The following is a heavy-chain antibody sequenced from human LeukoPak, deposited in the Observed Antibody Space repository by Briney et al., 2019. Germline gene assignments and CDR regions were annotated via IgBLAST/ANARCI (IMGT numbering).Heavy chain of an antibody. CDR2: INHSGST. CDR3: ARGAGYYSSTSCYFDY. D-gene: IGHD2-2*03. CDR1: GGSFSGYY. J-gene: IGHJ4*02. Sequence: PSETLSLTCAVYGGSFSGYYWSWIRQPPGKGLEWIGEINHSGSTNYNPSLKSRVTISVDTSKNQFSLKLSSVTAADTAVYYCARGAGYYSSTSCYFDYWGQGTLVTVSS. V-gene: IGHV4-34*01.